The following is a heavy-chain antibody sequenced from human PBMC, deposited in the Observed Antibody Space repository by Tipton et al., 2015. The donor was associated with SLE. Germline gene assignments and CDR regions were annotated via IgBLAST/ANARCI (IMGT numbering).Heavy chain of an antibody. D-gene: IGHD2-21*02. CDR2: IYYSGST. J-gene: IGHJ6*03. CDR3: TRAVGTGYYYYMDV. CDR1: GGSISSSSYY. V-gene: IGHV4-61*01. Sequence: TLSLTCTVSGGSISSSSYYWSWIRQPPGKGLEWIGYIYYSGSTNYNPSLKSRVTISPDTSNNQVSLKLSSVTAADTAVYYCTRAVGTGYYYYMDVWGKGTTVTVSS.